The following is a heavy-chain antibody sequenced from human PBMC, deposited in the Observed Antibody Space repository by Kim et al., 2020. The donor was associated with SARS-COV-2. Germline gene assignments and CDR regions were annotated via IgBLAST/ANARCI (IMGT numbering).Heavy chain of an antibody. V-gene: IGHV1-3*01. Sequence: KCSPKFQGKVTITRDTSANTAYMDLSSLTSEDTAIYYCARDMNPTVYDYWGQGTLVTVSS. CDR3: ARDMNPTVYDY. D-gene: IGHD4-4*01. J-gene: IGHJ4*02.